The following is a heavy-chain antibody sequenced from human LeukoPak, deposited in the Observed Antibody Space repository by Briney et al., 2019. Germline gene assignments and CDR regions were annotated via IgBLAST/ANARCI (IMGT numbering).Heavy chain of an antibody. CDR3: AKVARGSDYVWGSPWFDP. D-gene: IGHD3-16*01. V-gene: IGHV3-33*06. CDR1: GFTFSSYG. CDR2: IWYDGSNK. J-gene: IGHJ5*02. Sequence: PGRSLRLSCAASGFTFSSYGMHWVRQAPGKGLEWVAVIWYDGSNKYYADSVKGRFTISRDNSKNTLYLQMNSLRAEDTAVYYCAKVARGSDYVWGSPWFDPWGQGTLVTVSS.